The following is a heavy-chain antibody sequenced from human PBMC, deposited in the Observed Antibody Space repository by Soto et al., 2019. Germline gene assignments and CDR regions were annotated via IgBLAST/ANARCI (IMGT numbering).Heavy chain of an antibody. CDR2: INPNGGDT. D-gene: IGHD5-18*01. J-gene: IGHJ4*02. V-gene: IGHV1-46*01. CDR1: GYTFTYYH. CDR3: ARAPYSYGLLFYLDY. Sequence: ASVKVSCKASGYTFTYYHVHWVRQAPGQGLEWMGIINPNGGDTTYAQKFQGRVTMTRDTSTSTVYMEVSDLRSEDTALYYCARAPYSYGLLFYLDYWGQGTLVTVSS.